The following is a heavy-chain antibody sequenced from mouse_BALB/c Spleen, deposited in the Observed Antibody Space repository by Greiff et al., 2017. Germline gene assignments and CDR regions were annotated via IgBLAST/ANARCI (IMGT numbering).Heavy chain of an antibody. D-gene: IGHD2-3*01. V-gene: IGHV6-6*02. CDR1: GFTFSNYW. J-gene: IGHJ4*01. CDR2: IRLKSNNYAT. Sequence: EVMLVESGGGLVQPGGSMKLSCVASGFTFSNYWMNWVRQSPEKGLEWVAEIRLKSNNYATHFAESVKGRFTISRDDSKSSVYLQMNNLRAEDTGIYYCTRMIPRDYYAMDYWGQGTSVTVSS. CDR3: TRMIPRDYYAMDY.